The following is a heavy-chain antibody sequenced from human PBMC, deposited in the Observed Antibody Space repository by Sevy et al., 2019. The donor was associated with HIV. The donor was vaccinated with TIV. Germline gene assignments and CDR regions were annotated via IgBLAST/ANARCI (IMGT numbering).Heavy chain of an antibody. CDR2: IHSDDTT. CDR1: AFTVNSNY. CDR3: ARGKSGYGYALNY. V-gene: IGHV3-66*01. D-gene: IGHD5-18*01. Sequence: GGSLRISCAASAFTVNSNYMTWVRQAPGKGLEGVSVIHSDDTTYHADSVKDRFTISRDNFKNTLYLHMSSLRAEDTAVYYCARGKSGYGYALNYWGQGTLVTVSS. J-gene: IGHJ4*02.